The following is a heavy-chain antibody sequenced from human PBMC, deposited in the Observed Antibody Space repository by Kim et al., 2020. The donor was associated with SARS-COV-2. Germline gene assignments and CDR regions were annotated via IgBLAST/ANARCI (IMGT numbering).Heavy chain of an antibody. CDR3: AREELSMVRGVIIGINWFDP. J-gene: IGHJ5*02. D-gene: IGHD3-10*01. CDR2: IIPIFGTA. V-gene: IGHV1-69*13. Sequence: SVKVSCKASGGTFSSYAISWVRQAPGQGLEWMGGIIPIFGTANYAQKFQGRVTITADESTSTAYMELSSLRSEDTAVYYCAREELSMVRGVIIGINWFDPWGQGTLVTVSS. CDR1: GGTFSSYA.